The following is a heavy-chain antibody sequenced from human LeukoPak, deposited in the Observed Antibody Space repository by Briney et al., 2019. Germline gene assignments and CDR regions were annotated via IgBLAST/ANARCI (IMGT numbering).Heavy chain of an antibody. J-gene: IGHJ4*02. V-gene: IGHV1-2*02. CDR1: GYTFTSYY. CDR3: GRDRHWNQGNFDY. CDR2: INPNSGGT. Sequence: ASVKVSCKASGYTFTSYYMHWVRQAPGQGLEWMGWINPNSGGTNYAQKFQGRVTMTRDTSISTAYMELSRLTYDDTAVYYCGRDRHWNQGNFDYWGQGTLVTVSS. D-gene: IGHD1-1*01.